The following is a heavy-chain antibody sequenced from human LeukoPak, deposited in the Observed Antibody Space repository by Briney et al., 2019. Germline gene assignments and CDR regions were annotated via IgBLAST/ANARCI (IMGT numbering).Heavy chain of an antibody. CDR1: GYSFTTYW. D-gene: IGHD6-19*01. CDR2: IYPRDSDT. V-gene: IGHV5-51*01. Sequence: GDSLKISCKGSGYSFTTYWIAWVRQMPGKGLEWMGIIYPRDSDTRYSPSFQGQVTISADKSISTAYLQWSSLKASDTAMYYCARSPSRVWVGNFDLWGQGTLVTVSS. CDR3: ARSPSRVWVGNFDL. J-gene: IGHJ5*02.